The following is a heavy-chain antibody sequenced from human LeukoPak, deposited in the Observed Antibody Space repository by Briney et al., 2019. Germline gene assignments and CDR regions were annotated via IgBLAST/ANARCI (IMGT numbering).Heavy chain of an antibody. CDR3: ARERVETAMDWGDYYYMDV. D-gene: IGHD5-18*01. CDR1: EFSFSDYS. CDR2: MSSSSSSSYT. V-gene: IGHV3-21*06. Sequence: PGGSLRLSCTASEFSFSDYSMNWVRQAPGKGLEWVSTMSSSSSSSYTYYADSVKGRFTISRDNAENTLFLLLNSLRVEDTSIYYCARERVETAMDWGDYYYMDVWGKGTTVTVSS. J-gene: IGHJ6*03.